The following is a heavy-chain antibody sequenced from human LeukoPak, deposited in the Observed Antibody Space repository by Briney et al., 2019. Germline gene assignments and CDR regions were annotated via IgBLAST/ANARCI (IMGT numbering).Heavy chain of an antibody. CDR3: ARERSLTGNWFDP. CDR1: GGSISSYY. Sequence: PSETLSLTCTVSGGSISSYYWSWIRQPPGKGLEWIGYICYSGSTNYNPSLKSRVTISVDTSKNQFSLKLSSVTAADTAVYYCARERSLTGNWFDPWGQGTLVTVSS. V-gene: IGHV4-59*01. J-gene: IGHJ5*02. CDR2: ICYSGST. D-gene: IGHD1-14*01.